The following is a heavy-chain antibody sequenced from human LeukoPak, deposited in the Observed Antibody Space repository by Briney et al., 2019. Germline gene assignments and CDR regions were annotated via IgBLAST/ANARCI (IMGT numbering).Heavy chain of an antibody. J-gene: IGHJ4*02. CDR1: GFMFGTFW. CDR3: ARSLTLIAARPDY. D-gene: IGHD6-6*01. V-gene: IGHV3-74*01. CDR2: INSGGSET. Sequence: GGSLRLSCAASGFMFGTFWMHWVRQTPGKGLLWVSRINSGGSETTYADSVKGRFTISRDNAKNTLYLQMNSLRAEDTAVYYCARSLTLIAARPDYWGQGTLVTVSS.